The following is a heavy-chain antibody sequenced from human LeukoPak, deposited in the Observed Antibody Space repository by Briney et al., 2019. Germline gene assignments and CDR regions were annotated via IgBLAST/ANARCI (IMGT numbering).Heavy chain of an antibody. CDR2: IYYSGST. D-gene: IGHD6-6*01. J-gene: IGHJ4*02. V-gene: IGHV4-59*08. CDR3: ARGYSSSSGRPDY. Sequence: PSETLSLTCTVSGGSISSYYWSWIRQPPGKGLGWIGYIYYSGSTNYNPSLKSRVTISVDTSKKQFSLKLSSVTAADTAVYYCARGYSSSSGRPDYWGQGTLVTVSS. CDR1: GGSISSYY.